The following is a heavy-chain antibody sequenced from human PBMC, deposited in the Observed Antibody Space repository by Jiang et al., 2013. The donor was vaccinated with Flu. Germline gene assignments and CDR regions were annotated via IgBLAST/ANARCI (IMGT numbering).Heavy chain of an antibody. V-gene: IGHV7-4-1*02. J-gene: IGHJ5*02. CDR1: GYTFTSYA. D-gene: IGHD2-2*01. CDR2: INTNTGNP. CDR3: ARGGYCSSTSCYDWFDP. Sequence: KASGYTFTSYAMNWVRQAPGQGLEWMGWINTNTGNPTYAQGFTGRFVFSLDTSVSTAYLQISSLKAEDTAVYYCARGGYCSSTSCYDWFDPWGQGTLVTVSS.